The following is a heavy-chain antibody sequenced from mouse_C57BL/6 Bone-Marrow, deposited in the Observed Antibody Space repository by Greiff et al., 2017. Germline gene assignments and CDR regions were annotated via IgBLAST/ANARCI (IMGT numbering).Heavy chain of an antibody. D-gene: IGHD2-1*01. J-gene: IGHJ2*01. Sequence: EVQLQQSGPDLVKPSQSLSLTCTVTGYSITSGYAWHWIRQFPGNKLEWLGYIYFSGSTKYNPSLKSRISVTRDTSKNQFFLQLNSVTAEDTATYYCARDGNYFDYWGQGTTLTVSS. CDR1: GYSITSGYA. CDR2: IYFSGST. V-gene: IGHV3-1*02. CDR3: ARDGNYFDY.